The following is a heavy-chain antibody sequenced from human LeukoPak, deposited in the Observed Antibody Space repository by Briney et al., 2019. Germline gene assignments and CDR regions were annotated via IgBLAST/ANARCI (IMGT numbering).Heavy chain of an antibody. CDR1: GGSISSYY. Sequence: SETLSLTCTVSGGSISSYYWSWIRQPPGKGLEWIGYIYYSGSTNYNPSLKSRVTISVDTSKNQFSLKLSSVTAADTPVYYCARGGGRGRRITIFGVVTYFDYWGQGTLVTVSS. V-gene: IGHV4-59*01. CDR2: IYYSGST. CDR3: ARGGGRGRRITIFGVVTYFDY. J-gene: IGHJ4*02. D-gene: IGHD3-3*01.